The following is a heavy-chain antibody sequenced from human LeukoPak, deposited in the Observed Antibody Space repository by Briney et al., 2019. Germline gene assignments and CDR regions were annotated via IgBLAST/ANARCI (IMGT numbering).Heavy chain of an antibody. D-gene: IGHD3-10*01. Sequence: SETLSLIHAVYGGXFRXYXXRXIXXPPXKXXEXIREINHSGSTNYHSTLICRVTISVDTSKNQFSLKLTSVTAADTAVYYCARGRKTRYVLLDPWGQGT. CDR3: ARGRKTRYVLLDP. V-gene: IGHV4-34*01. CDR1: GGXFRXYX. J-gene: IGHJ5*02. CDR2: INHSGST.